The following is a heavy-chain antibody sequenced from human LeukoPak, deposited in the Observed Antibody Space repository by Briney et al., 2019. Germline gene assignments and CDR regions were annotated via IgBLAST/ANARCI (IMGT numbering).Heavy chain of an antibody. D-gene: IGHD3-22*01. CDR3: ARDRFVDDSSGYSFDP. CDR2: IYHSGST. Sequence: SETLSLTCTVSGGSISSYYWSWIRQPPGKGLEWIGYIYHSGSTNCNPSLKSRVTISVDTSKSQFSLKLSSVTAADTAVYYCARDRFVDDSSGYSFDPWGQGTLVTVSS. CDR1: GGSISSYY. J-gene: IGHJ5*02. V-gene: IGHV4-59*01.